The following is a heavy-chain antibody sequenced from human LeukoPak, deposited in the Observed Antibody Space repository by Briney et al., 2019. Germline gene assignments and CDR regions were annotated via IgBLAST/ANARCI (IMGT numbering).Heavy chain of an antibody. D-gene: IGHD3-9*01. Sequence: SETLSLTCAVYGGSFSGYYWGWIRQPPGKGLEWIGTIYYSGSTYYNPSLKSRVTISLATSKNQFSLKLSSVTAADTAVYFCTKVPDTWLQADPWGQGTLVTVSS. CDR1: GGSFSGYY. V-gene: IGHV4-34*01. CDR2: IYYSGST. CDR3: TKVPDTWLQADP. J-gene: IGHJ5*02.